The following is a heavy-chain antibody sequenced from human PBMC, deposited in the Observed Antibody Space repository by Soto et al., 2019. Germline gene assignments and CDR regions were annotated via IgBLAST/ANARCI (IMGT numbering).Heavy chain of an antibody. V-gene: IGHV1-18*01. CDR3: ARDKSGAVTSPGDY. Sequence: QVQLVQSGGEVKKPGASVKVSCKASGYTFTGYGVSWVRQAPGQGLVWMGWISAYNGNTDYAQKLQGRVTMTTDTSTSTAYMELTSLRSDDTAVYYCARDKSGAVTSPGDYWGQGTLVTVSS. J-gene: IGHJ4*02. CDR1: GYTFTGYG. CDR2: ISAYNGNT. D-gene: IGHD2-8*02.